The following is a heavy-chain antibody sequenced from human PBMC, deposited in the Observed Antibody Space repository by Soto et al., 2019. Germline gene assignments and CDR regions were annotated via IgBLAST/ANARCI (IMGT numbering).Heavy chain of an antibody. CDR3: AKSLRVVVVRPHYGMYV. D-gene: IGHD2-15*01. CDR1: GFTFSSYG. Sequence: PVVSLRLSCSASGFTFSSYGMHLVRQAPGKGLEWVAVISYDGSNKYYADSVKGRFTISRDNSKNTLYLQMNSLRAEDTAVDYCAKSLRVVVVRPHYGMYVCGQR. J-gene: IGHJ6*02. V-gene: IGHV3-30*18. CDR2: ISYDGSNK.